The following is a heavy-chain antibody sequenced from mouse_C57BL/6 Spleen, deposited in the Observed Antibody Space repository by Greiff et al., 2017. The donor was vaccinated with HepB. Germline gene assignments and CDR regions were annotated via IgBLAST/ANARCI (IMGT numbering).Heavy chain of an antibody. CDR2: INPNYGTT. J-gene: IGHJ3*01. V-gene: IGHV1-39*01. CDR1: GYSFTDYN. Sequence: EVQLQQSGPELVKPGASVKISCKASGYSFTDYNMNWVKQSTGKSLEWIGVINPNYGTTSYNQKFKGKATLTVDKSSSTAYMQLNSLTSEGSAVYYCAREGIGIYDYDEAWFAYWGQGTLVTVSA. D-gene: IGHD2-4*01. CDR3: AREGIGIYDYDEAWFAY.